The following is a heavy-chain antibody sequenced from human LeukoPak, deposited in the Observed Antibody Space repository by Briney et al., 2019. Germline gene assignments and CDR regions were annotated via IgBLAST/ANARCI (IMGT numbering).Heavy chain of an antibody. D-gene: IGHD3-22*01. V-gene: IGHV3-23*01. CDR1: GFTFSSYD. CDR3: AKGSYYDSSGSFYFDY. CDR2: ISGSGDNT. J-gene: IGHJ4*02. Sequence: GGSLRLSCAASGFTFSSYDMSWVRQAPGKGLEWVSGISGSGDNTYYADSVKGRFTIYRDNSKNTLYVQVNSLGTEDTAAYYCAKGSYYDSSGSFYFDYWGQGTLVTVSS.